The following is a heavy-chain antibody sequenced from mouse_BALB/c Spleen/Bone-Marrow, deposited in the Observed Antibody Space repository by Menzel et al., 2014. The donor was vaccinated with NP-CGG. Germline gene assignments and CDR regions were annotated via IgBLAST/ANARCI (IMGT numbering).Heavy chain of an antibody. Sequence: EVQRVESGGGLVQPKGSLKLSCAASGFTFNTYAMNWVRQAPGKGLEWVARIRSKSNNYATYYADSVKDRFTSSRNDSQGMLYLQMNNLKTEDTAMYYCVRQGDGYYNWYFDVWGAGTTVTVSS. CDR2: IRSKSNNYAT. J-gene: IGHJ1*01. V-gene: IGHV10-1*02. CDR3: VRQGDGYYNWYFDV. CDR1: GFTFNTYA. D-gene: IGHD2-3*01.